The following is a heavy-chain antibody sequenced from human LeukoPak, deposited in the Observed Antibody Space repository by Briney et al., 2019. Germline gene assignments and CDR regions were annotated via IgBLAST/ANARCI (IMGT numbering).Heavy chain of an antibody. CDR3: ARREAKTPNYFDY. V-gene: IGHV4-39*07. CDR2: IYYSGSA. Sequence: PSETLSLTCTVSGGSISSSNYYWGWIRQPPGKGLEWIGSIYYSGSAYYNPSLKSRVTISLDTSKNQFSLKLTSVTAADTAMYYCARREAKTPNYFDYWGQGALVTVSS. J-gene: IGHJ4*02. CDR1: GGSISSSNYY.